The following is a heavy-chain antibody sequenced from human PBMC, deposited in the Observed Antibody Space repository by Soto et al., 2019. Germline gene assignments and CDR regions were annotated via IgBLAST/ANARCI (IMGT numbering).Heavy chain of an antibody. CDR3: ARREGAWNYVDY. CDR1: GGSISSSSYY. D-gene: IGHD1-26*01. CDR2: IYYSGST. Sequence: ETLSLTCTVSGGSISSSSYYWGWIRQPPGKGLEWIGSIYYSGSTYYNPSLKSRVTISVDTSKNQFSLKLSSVTAADTAVYYCARREGAWNYVDYWGQGTLVTVSS. V-gene: IGHV4-39*01. J-gene: IGHJ4*02.